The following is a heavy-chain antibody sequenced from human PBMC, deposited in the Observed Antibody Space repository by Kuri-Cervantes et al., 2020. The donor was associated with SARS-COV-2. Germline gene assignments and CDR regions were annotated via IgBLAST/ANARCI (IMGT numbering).Heavy chain of an antibody. Sequence: GESLKISCAVSGFTFSDYSMHWVRQGPGRGLVWVSRIKSDGSSTGYADSVEGRFTISRDNAKNTLYLQMNSLRAEDTAVYYCARAVSGGNSHYDFWGQGALVTVSS. J-gene: IGHJ4*02. D-gene: IGHD4-23*01. V-gene: IGHV3-74*01. CDR2: IKSDGSST. CDR3: ARAVSGGNSHYDF. CDR1: GFTFSDYS.